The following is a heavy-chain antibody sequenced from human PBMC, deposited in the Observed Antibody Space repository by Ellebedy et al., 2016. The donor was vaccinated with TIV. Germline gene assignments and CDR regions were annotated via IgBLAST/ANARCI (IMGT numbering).Heavy chain of an antibody. V-gene: IGHV3-74*01. D-gene: IGHD3-16*01. CDR2: ISSDGSTT. Sequence: GESLKISCAASGFTFSSHWMHWVRQAPGKGLVWISRISSDGSTTSYADSVEGRFTISRDNSRNTLDLQMIGLRPEDTALYYCVKGAYPVPTVMAVWGQGTTVIVSS. J-gene: IGHJ6*02. CDR1: GFTFSSHW. CDR3: VKGAYPVPTVMAV.